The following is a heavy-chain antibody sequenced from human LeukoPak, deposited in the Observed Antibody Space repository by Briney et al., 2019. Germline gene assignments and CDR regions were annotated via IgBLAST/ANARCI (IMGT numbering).Heavy chain of an antibody. CDR3: VRVRTGTSCYDY. CDR1: GGSITSAASH. CDR2: ISYSGAT. Sequence: SETLSLTCSVSGGSITSAASHWSWIRQHPGQGLEWIGYISYSGATSYCPSLTSRFAISLDTAKNQFSLKLTSVTAADTAVYYCVRVRTGTSCYDYWGQGTRVTVSS. D-gene: IGHD3/OR15-3a*01. J-gene: IGHJ4*03. V-gene: IGHV4-31*03.